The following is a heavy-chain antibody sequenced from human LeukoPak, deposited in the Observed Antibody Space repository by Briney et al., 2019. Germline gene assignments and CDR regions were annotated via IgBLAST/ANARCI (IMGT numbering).Heavy chain of an antibody. CDR1: GGSFSGYY. Sequence: SETLSLTCAVYGGSFSGYYWSWIRQPPGKGLEWIGEINHSGSTNYNPSLKSRVTISVDTSKNQFSPKLSSVTAADTAVYYCATHPPDYCSSTSCSDYWGQGTLVIVSS. J-gene: IGHJ4*02. CDR3: ATHPPDYCSSTSCSDY. V-gene: IGHV4-34*01. D-gene: IGHD2-2*01. CDR2: INHSGST.